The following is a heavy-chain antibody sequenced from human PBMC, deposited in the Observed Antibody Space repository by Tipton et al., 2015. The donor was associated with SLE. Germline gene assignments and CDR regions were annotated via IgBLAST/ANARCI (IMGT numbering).Heavy chain of an antibody. CDR1: SYSIYNGFY. CDR3: ARANGAVGSQVPYWYFES. V-gene: IGHV4-59*01. Sequence: TLSLTCSVSSYSIYNGFYWGWIRQSPGKGLEWIGYMDWLYVKTGGTKYNPSLESRVTISLDTSKNQFSLQLTSVTAADTAIYYCARANGAVGSQVPYWYFESWGRGALVTVSS. CDR2: MDWLYVKTGGT. J-gene: IGHJ2*01. D-gene: IGHD3-10*01.